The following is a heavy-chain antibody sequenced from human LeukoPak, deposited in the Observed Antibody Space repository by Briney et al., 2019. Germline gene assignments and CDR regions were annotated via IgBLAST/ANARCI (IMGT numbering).Heavy chain of an antibody. CDR2: INHSGST. Sequence: PSETLSLTCAVYGGSFSGYYWSWIRQPPGKGLEWIGEINHSGSTNYNPSLKSRVTISVDTSKNQFSLKLSSVTAADTAVYYCARHRRGSGLDYWGQGTLVTVSS. CDR1: GGSFSGYY. J-gene: IGHJ4*02. D-gene: IGHD6-19*01. CDR3: ARHRRGSGLDY. V-gene: IGHV4-34*01.